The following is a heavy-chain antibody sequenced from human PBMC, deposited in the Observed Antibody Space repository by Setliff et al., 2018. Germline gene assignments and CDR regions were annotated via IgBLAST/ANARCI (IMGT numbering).Heavy chain of an antibody. V-gene: IGHV4-39*07. CDR1: GGSISSSSYY. Sequence: SETLSLTCTVSGGSISSSSYYWGWIHQPPGKGLEWIGSIHYSGSTYYNPSLKSRVTISVDTSKNQFSLKLSSVTAADTAVYYCARTLYDYDILTGPGYYFGYWGQGTLVTVSS. D-gene: IGHD3-9*01. CDR3: ARTLYDYDILTGPGYYFGY. CDR2: IHYSGST. J-gene: IGHJ4*02.